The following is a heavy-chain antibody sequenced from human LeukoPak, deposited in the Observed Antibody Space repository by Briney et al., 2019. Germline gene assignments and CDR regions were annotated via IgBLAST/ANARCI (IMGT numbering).Heavy chain of an antibody. CDR2: IYHSGST. J-gene: IGHJ5*02. CDR3: ARGYCSINSCYYVS. Sequence: PSETLSLTCAVYGGSFSGYYWSWIRQPPGKGLEWIGYIYHSGSTKYNPSLESRVTISVDTSKNQFSLRLKSVTAADTAVYYCARGYCSINSCYYVSWGQGTLVTVSS. CDR1: GGSFSGYY. D-gene: IGHD2-2*01. V-gene: IGHV4-59*01.